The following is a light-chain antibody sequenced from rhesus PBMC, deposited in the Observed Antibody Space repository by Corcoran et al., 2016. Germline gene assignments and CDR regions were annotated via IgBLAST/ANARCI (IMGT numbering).Light chain of an antibody. V-gene: IGKV2-64*01. CDR1: QSLVNSNGDTY. CDR3: GQGTHLYS. J-gene: IGKJ2*01. CDR2: QVS. Sequence: DVVMTQSPLSLTIPPGQPASISCRSSQSLVNSNGDTYLSWYQQKPGQPPRLLIYQVSNRFYGVPDRFSGNGAGTDFTLKIRRVEAEDVGIYYCGQGTHLYSFGQGTKVEIK.